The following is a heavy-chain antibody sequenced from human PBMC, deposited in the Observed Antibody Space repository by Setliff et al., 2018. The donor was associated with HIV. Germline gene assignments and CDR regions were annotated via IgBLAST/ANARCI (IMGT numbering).Heavy chain of an antibody. CDR3: ARGKWESKPLDS. CDR2: IYHSGST. CDR1: GYSISSGYY. D-gene: IGHD1-26*01. J-gene: IGHJ4*02. Sequence: NPSETLSLTCTVSGYSISSGYYWGWIRQPPGKGLEWIGNIYHSGSTYYNPSLKSRVTISVDTSKNQFSLKLTSVTAADTAVYYCARGKWESKPLDSWGQGMLVTVSS. V-gene: IGHV4-38-2*02.